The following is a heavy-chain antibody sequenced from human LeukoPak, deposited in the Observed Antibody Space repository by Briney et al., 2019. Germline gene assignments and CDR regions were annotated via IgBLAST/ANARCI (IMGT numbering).Heavy chain of an antibody. CDR1: GSSLRAYS. CDR2: IYTTGGT. CDR3: ARHRAEMATITDDAFDM. V-gene: IGHV4-4*09. D-gene: IGHD5-24*01. Sequence: NPPETLSLTCTVSGSSLRAYSTSSIRPPPRERLWRVWCIYTTGGTPYTPSLPSRVTTSLDTSKIQFSLRLSSVTAADTAVFYGARHRAEMATITDDAFDMWGQGTMVTVSS. J-gene: IGHJ3*02.